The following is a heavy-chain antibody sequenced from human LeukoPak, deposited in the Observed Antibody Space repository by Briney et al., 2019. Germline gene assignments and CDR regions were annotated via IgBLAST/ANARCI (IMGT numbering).Heavy chain of an antibody. CDR1: GGSFSTHA. D-gene: IGHD2-21*02. CDR2: IIPVLGTT. J-gene: IGHJ6*03. Sequence: SVKVSCKAAGGSFSTHAIIWVRQARGQGLEWMGGIIPVLGTTNSAQRFQDRLSLTADESTGTASMELTSLRPEDPAVYYCGASTVTVTYYYMAVWGKGTTITVSS. V-gene: IGHV1-69*13. CDR3: GASTVTVTYYYMAV.